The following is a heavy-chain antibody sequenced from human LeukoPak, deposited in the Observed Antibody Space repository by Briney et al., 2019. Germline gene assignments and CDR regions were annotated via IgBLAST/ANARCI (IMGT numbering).Heavy chain of an antibody. CDR3: ARTYQGTYLDY. CDR2: IDWDDDK. J-gene: IGHJ4*02. D-gene: IGHD1-1*01. CDR1: GFSLSTSGMR. V-gene: IGHV2-70*04. Sequence: SGPTLVTPTQSLTLPSTFSGFSLSTSGMRVGWIRPPPGKALEWPARIDWDDDKFYSTSLKTRLTIPKDPSKNQVVLTMTNMDPVDTATYYCARTYQGTYLDYWGQGILVTVSS.